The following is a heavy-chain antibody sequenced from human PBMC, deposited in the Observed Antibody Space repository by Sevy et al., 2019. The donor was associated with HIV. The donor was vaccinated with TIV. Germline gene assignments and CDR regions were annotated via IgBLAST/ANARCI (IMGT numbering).Heavy chain of an antibody. V-gene: IGHV3-21*01. CDR1: GFTFSTYN. CDR2: ITDSSNYI. CDR3: ARDRRTLNYYGSSGYNYYFDY. Sequence: EGSLRLSCAASGFTFSTYNMNWVRQAPGKGLEWVSSITDSSNYIYHADSVKGRFTISRDNAKNSLYLQMNSLRAEDTAVYFCARDRRTLNYYGSSGYNYYFDYWGQGTLVTVSS. J-gene: IGHJ4*02. D-gene: IGHD3-22*01.